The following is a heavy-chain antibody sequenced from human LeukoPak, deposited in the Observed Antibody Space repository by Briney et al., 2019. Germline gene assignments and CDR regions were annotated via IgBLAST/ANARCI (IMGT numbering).Heavy chain of an antibody. CDR1: GYTFTSYD. D-gene: IGHD2-2*01. CDR2: MKPNSGNT. J-gene: IGHJ4*02. V-gene: IGHV1-8*01. CDR3: ARAQRYCAGTSCYAPVAY. Sequence: GASVKVSCKASGYTFTSYDINWVRQATGQGLEWMGWMKPNSGNTDYAPKFQGRVTMTRNTSITTAYMELSSLRSEDTAVYYCARAQRYCAGTSCYAPVAYWGQGTLVTVSS.